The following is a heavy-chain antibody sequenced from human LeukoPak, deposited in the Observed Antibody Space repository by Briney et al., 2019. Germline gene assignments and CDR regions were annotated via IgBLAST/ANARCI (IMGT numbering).Heavy chain of an antibody. D-gene: IGHD3-3*01. Sequence: GESLKISCKGSGYSFTSYWIGGARQMPGKGLEWMGIIYPGDSDTRYSPSFQGQVTISADKSISTAYLQWSSLKASDTAMYYCARLGSEYYDFWSGYYPTSNWFDPWGQGTLVTVSS. J-gene: IGHJ5*02. CDR2: IYPGDSDT. V-gene: IGHV5-51*01. CDR3: ARLGSEYYDFWSGYYPTSNWFDP. CDR1: GYSFTSYW.